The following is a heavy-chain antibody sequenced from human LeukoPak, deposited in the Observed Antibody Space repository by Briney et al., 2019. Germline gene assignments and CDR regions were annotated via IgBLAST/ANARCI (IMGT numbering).Heavy chain of an antibody. CDR2: ISACNGNT. CDR3: ARDRSSNLDSGSHPYFDY. D-gene: IGHD1-26*01. CDR1: GYTFTSYG. J-gene: IGHJ4*02. V-gene: IGHV1-18*01. Sequence: GASVKVSCKAAGYTFTSYGISWGRQAPGQGLEWMGWISACNGNTKYAQKFQGRVTMTTDTSTSTAYMELRSLRSDDTAVYYCARDRSSNLDSGSHPYFDYWGQGPLVTVSS.